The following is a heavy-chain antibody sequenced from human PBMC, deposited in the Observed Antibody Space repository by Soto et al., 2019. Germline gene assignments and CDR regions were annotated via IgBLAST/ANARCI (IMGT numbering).Heavy chain of an antibody. CDR3: AGHHNRLSC. CDR2: SSGDGSSA. CDR1: GFSLSSSW. Sequence: RGSLRLSCAASGFSLSSSWMDWVRQAPGKGLVWLSRSSGDGSSATYADSVKGRFTVSGDNAKNTLYLQMDSLTTEDTAVYYCAGHHNRLSCWGQGTLVPGSS. V-gene: IGHV3-74*01. J-gene: IGHJ4*01.